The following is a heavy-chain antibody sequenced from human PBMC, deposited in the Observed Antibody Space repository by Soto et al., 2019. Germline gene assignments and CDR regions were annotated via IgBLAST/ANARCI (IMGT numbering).Heavy chain of an antibody. J-gene: IGHJ6*02. CDR2: IYYSGST. CDR3: ARLRLLWVPAAIRNRPYYYYYGMDV. V-gene: IGHV4-30-4*01. CDR1: GGSISSGDYY. D-gene: IGHD2-2*01. Sequence: TSETLSLTCTVSGGSISSGDYYWSWIRQPPGKGLEWIGYIYYSGSTYYNPSLKSRVIISVDTSKNQFSLKLSSVTAADTAVYYCARLRLLWVPAAIRNRPYYYYYGMDVWGQGTTVTVSS.